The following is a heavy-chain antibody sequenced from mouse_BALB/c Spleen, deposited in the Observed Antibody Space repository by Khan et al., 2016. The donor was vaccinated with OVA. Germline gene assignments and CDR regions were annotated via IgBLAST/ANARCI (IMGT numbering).Heavy chain of an antibody. CDR3: ARGGYSAFAY. V-gene: IGHV1-75*01. Sequence: VQLQESGPELVKPGASLKVSCKASGYTFTDYIIGWVKQSTRQGLEWIGDIFPGSDTPYYNEKFKDKAILTVDKSANTAYMQLSSLTSEDSAVYFGARGGYSAFAYWGQGTLVTVSA. CDR1: GYTFTDYI. D-gene: IGHD2-14*01. CDR2: IFPGSDTP. J-gene: IGHJ3*01.